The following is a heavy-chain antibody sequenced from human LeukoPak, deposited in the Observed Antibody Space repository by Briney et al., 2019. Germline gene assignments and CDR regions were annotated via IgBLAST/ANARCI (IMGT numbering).Heavy chain of an antibody. Sequence: SQTLSLTCTVSGGSISSGGYYWSWSRQHPGEGLEWIGYICYSGSTYYNPSRKSRVTKSVDTSKNQFSLKLSSVTAADTAVYYCARGSRYCSSTSCYVTDYYYYYGMDVWGQGSTVTVSS. D-gene: IGHD2-2*01. CDR3: ARGSRYCSSTSCYVTDYYYYYGMDV. CDR1: GGSISSGGYY. CDR2: ICYSGST. J-gene: IGHJ6*02. V-gene: IGHV4-31*03.